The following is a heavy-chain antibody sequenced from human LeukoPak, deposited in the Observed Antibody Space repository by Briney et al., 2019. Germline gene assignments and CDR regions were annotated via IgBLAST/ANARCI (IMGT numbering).Heavy chain of an antibody. CDR3: ARPAVMVRGVIRRYNWFDP. Sequence: ASVKVSCKASGYTLTSYDINWVRQATGQGLEWMGWMNPNSGNTGYAQKFQDRVTMTRNTSINTAYMELSSLTSEDTAVYYCARPAVMVRGVIRRYNWFDPWGQGTLVTVSS. D-gene: IGHD3-10*01. CDR1: GYTLTSYD. V-gene: IGHV1-8*01. CDR2: MNPNSGNT. J-gene: IGHJ5*02.